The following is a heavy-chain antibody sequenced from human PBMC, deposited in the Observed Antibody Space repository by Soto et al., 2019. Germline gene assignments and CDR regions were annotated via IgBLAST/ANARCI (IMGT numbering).Heavy chain of an antibody. J-gene: IGHJ4*02. CDR2: IYYRGST. CDR3: ARLEGLATISYSFDF. V-gene: IGHV4-39*01. CDR1: GGSISSSNYY. Sequence: QLQLQESGPGLVKPSEALSLTCTVSGGSISSSNYYWGWIRQPPGKGLEWIGGIYYRGSTYYNPALKSRVTLSKDKSKHQFPLKLSSLTAADTAVYYCARLEGLATISYSFDFWGQGTLVTVSS. D-gene: IGHD3-9*01.